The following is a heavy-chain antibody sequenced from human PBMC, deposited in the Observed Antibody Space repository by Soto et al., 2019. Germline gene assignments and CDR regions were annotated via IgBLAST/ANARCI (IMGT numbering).Heavy chain of an antibody. CDR3: ARGMKQLVRTAYYYYGMDV. CDR1: GYTLTSYY. D-gene: IGHD6-6*01. J-gene: IGHJ6*02. Sequence: GASVKVSGKASGYTLTSYYMHWVRQAPGQGLEWMGIINPSGGSTSYAQKFQGRVTMTRDTSTSTVYMELSSLRSEDTAVYYCARGMKQLVRTAYYYYGMDVWGQGTTVTVSS. V-gene: IGHV1-46*01. CDR2: INPSGGST.